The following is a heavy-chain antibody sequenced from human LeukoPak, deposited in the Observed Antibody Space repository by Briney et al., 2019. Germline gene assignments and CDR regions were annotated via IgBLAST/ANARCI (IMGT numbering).Heavy chain of an antibody. J-gene: IGHJ4*02. CDR1: GFTLSDYY. V-gene: IGHV3-11*01. CDR2: ITSSGSTI. Sequence: GGFLRLSCAASGFTLSDYYMTWIRQAPGKGLEWISYITSSGSTIYYADSVEGRFTISRDNAKNSLYLQMNSLRAEDTAVYYCASGRRGYDILTGYYRYFDYWGQGTLVTVSS. D-gene: IGHD3-9*01. CDR3: ASGRRGYDILTGYYRYFDY.